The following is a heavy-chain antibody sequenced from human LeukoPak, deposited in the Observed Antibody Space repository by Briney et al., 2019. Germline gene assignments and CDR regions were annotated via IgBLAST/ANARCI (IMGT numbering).Heavy chain of an antibody. J-gene: IGHJ4*02. Sequence: PSETLSLTCTVSGGSISSSSYYWGWIRQPPGKGLEWIGSIYYSGSTYYNPSLKSRVTISVDTSKNQFSLKLSSVTAADTAVYYCARSPLGDYGGNSPLDYWGQGTLVTVSS. D-gene: IGHD4-23*01. CDR3: ARSPLGDYGGNSPLDY. CDR1: GGSISSSSYY. CDR2: IYYSGST. V-gene: IGHV4-39*07.